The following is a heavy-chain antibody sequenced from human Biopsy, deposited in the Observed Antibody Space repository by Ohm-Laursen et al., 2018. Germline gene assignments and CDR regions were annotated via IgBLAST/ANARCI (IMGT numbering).Heavy chain of an antibody. CDR3: TRGGYYYDSLAYYYWFDP. D-gene: IGHD3-22*01. V-gene: IGHV1-2*02. CDR2: INAETGDT. J-gene: IGHJ5*02. CDR1: GYAFTGYH. Sequence: SVKASCKASGYAFTGYHVHSVRQAPGHGLEWMGWINAETGDTNYAQKFQGRVTMTRDTSISTAYVDLSSLRSDDTAVYYCTRGGYYYDSLAYYYWFDPWGQGTLVTVSS.